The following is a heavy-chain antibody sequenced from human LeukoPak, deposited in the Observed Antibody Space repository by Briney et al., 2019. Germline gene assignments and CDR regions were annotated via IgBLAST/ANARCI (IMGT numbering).Heavy chain of an antibody. V-gene: IGHV3-21*01. CDR3: ARDLGYSSGPNY. CDR1: GFSFSSFS. J-gene: IGHJ4*02. D-gene: IGHD6-19*01. Sequence: PGGSLRLSCAASGFSFSSFSMNWVRQAPGKGLEWVSYISGGSSFTYYVDSVKGRFTISRDNAKNSLYLQMNSLRAEDTAVYYCARDLGYSSGPNYWGQGTRVTVSS. CDR2: ISGGSSFT.